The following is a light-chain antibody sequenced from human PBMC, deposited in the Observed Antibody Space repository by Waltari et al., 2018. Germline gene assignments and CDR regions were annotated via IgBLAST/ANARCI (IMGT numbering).Light chain of an antibody. CDR1: SANIGSTYN. CDR3: QSYDSGLNGLF. V-gene: IGLV1-40*01. Sequence: QSVLTQPPSVSGAPGQRVTISCTGSSANIGSTYNEHWYQQVQGRAPKLLIYDDSHRPSGVPDRFSGSKSGTSASLAITGLQAEDEAEYFCQSYDSGLNGLFFGGGTKVTVL. CDR2: DDS. J-gene: IGLJ2*01.